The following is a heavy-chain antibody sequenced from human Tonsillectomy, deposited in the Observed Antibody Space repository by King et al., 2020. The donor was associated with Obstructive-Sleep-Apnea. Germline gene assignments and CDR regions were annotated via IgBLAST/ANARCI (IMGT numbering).Heavy chain of an antibody. V-gene: IGHV3-21*01. D-gene: IGHD3-22*01. CDR3: ARDYYEIAIDY. Sequence: VQLVESGGGLVKPGGSLRLSCASSGFNFRIYSMNWVLQAPGEGLVWVSSISSSSSYIYYADSVKGRFTISRDNAKNSLYLQMNSLRAEDTAVYYCARDYYEIAIDYWGQGTLVTVSS. J-gene: IGHJ4*02. CDR1: GFNFRIYS. CDR2: ISSSSSYI.